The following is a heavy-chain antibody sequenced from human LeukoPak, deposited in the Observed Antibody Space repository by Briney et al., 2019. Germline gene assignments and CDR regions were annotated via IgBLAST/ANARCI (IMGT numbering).Heavy chain of an antibody. Sequence: GSLRLSCAASGFTVSSNYMSWGRQAPGKGAGWGSVIYSGGSTYYADSVKGRFTISRHNSKNTLYLQMNSLRAEDTAVYYCAREVDTAMGTLTGWGQGTLVTVSS. CDR3: AREVDTAMGTLTG. V-gene: IGHV3-53*04. J-gene: IGHJ4*02. D-gene: IGHD5-18*01. CDR2: IYSGGST. CDR1: GFTVSSNY.